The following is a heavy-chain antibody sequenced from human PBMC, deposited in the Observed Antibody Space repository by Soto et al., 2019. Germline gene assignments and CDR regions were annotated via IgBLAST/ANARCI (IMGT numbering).Heavy chain of an antibody. Sequence: PGGSLRLSCAASGFTFSSYGMHWVRQAPGKGLEWVAVISYDGSNKYYADSVKGRFTISRDNSKNTLYLQMNSLRAEDTAVYYCAKGGLLDYDSSRLDYWGQGTLVTVSS. V-gene: IGHV3-30*18. CDR1: GFTFSSYG. D-gene: IGHD3-22*01. CDR2: ISYDGSNK. CDR3: AKGGLLDYDSSRLDY. J-gene: IGHJ4*02.